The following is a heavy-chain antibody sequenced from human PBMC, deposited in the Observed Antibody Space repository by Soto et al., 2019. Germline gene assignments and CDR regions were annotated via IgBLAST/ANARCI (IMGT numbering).Heavy chain of an antibody. Sequence: PGGSLRLSCAASGFTFRSFTMNWVRQAPGKGLEWVSTISSNSAYIYYTDALRGSFTISRDNAKNSLHLQMNSLRAEDTAVYYCTTDASRNSSARGWFDPWGPGTLVTVYS. CDR3: TTDASRNSSARGWFDP. V-gene: IGHV3-21*01. CDR1: GFTFRSFT. J-gene: IGHJ5*02. CDR2: ISSNSAYI. D-gene: IGHD6-13*01.